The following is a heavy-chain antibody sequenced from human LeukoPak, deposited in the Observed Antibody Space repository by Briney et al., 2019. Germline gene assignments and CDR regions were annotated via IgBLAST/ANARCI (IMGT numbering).Heavy chain of an antibody. D-gene: IGHD3-10*01. CDR2: ISISSLTV. V-gene: IGHV3-48*01. Sequence: GGSLRLSCAASGFTFSSYGMNWVRQTPGKGLEWLSYISISSLTVFYADSVKGRFTISRDNAKNSLYLQMNNLRAEDTAVYYCARIYYGSGTYYNTIDYWGQGALVTVSS. CDR3: ARIYYGSGTYYNTIDY. J-gene: IGHJ4*02. CDR1: GFTFSSYG.